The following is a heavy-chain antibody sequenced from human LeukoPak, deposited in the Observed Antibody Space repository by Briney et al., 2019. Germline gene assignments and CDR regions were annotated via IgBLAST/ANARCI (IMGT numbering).Heavy chain of an antibody. CDR3: ARGKNWNYGYYGMDV. D-gene: IGHD1-7*01. CDR1: GFTVSSNY. V-gene: IGHV3-66*02. CDR2: IYSGGST. Sequence: GGSLRLSCAASGFTVSSNYMSWVRQAPGKGLEWASVIYSGGSTYYADSVKGRFTISRDNSKNTLYLQMNSLRAEDTAVYYCARGKNWNYGYYGMDVWGQGTTVTVSS. J-gene: IGHJ6*02.